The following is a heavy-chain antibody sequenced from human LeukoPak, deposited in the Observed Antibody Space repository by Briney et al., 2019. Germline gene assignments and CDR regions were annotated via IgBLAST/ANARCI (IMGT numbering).Heavy chain of an antibody. CDR3: ARSTQQLVAPHFDY. D-gene: IGHD6-6*01. CDR2: IYPGDSDT. Sequence: GDSLKISCKGSGYSFTNYWIGWVRQMPGKGLDWMGIIYPGDSDTRYSPSFQGQVTISADKSTSTAFLQWSSLKASDSAMYYCARSTQQLVAPHFDYWGLGTLVTVSS. J-gene: IGHJ4*02. CDR1: GYSFTNYW. V-gene: IGHV5-51*01.